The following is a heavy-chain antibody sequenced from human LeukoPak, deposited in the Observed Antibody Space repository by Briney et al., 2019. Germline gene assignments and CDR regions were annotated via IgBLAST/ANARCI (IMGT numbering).Heavy chain of an antibody. CDR1: GFTFDDYA. CDR2: ISWNSGSI. Sequence: PGRSLRLSCAVSGFTFDDYAMHWVRQAPGKGLEWVSGISWNSGSIGYADSVKGRFTISRDNAKNSLYLQMNSLRAEDTALYYCAKDMELESVGEAAGWGAFDYWGQGTLVTVSS. V-gene: IGHV3-9*01. J-gene: IGHJ4*02. D-gene: IGHD3-10*01. CDR3: AKDMELESVGEAAGWGAFDY.